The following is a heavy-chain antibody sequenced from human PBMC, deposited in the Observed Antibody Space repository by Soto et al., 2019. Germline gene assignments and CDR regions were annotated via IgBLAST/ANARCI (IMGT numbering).Heavy chain of an antibody. V-gene: IGHV4-34*01. J-gene: IGHJ5*02. D-gene: IGHD5-18*01. CDR3: ARAHRRGYSYGYSSGLNWFDP. Sequence: PSETLSLTCAVYGGSFSGYYWSWIRQPPGKGLEWIGEINHSGSTNYNPSLKSRVTISVDTSKNQFSLKLSSVTAADTAVYYCARAHRRGYSYGYSSGLNWFDPWGQGTLVTVSS. CDR2: INHSGST. CDR1: GGSFSGYY.